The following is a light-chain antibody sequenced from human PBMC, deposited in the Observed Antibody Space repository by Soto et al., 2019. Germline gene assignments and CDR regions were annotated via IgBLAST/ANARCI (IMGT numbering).Light chain of an antibody. CDR1: SGDIGGYNY. CDR2: DVT. V-gene: IGLV2-8*01. Sequence: QSALTQPPSASGSPGQSVTISCTRTSGDIGGYNYVSWYQQHPGKAPKLMIYDVTKRPSGVPDRFSGSKSGNTAFLTVSGLQAEDETDYYCSSYGGNNNLVFGGGTKVTVL. CDR3: SSYGGNNNLV. J-gene: IGLJ3*02.